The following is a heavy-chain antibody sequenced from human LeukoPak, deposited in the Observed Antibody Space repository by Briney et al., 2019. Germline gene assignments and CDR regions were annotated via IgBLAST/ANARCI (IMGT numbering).Heavy chain of an antibody. D-gene: IGHD3-3*01. CDR1: GGTFSSYA. CDR3: ARSLWSGYYHYYYYYMDV. Sequence: SVKVSCKACGGTFSSYAISWVRQAPGQGLEWMGGIIPIFGTANYAQKFPGRVTITADESTSTAYMELSSLRSEDTAVYYCARSLWSGYYHYYYYYMDVWGKGTTVSVSS. J-gene: IGHJ6*03. V-gene: IGHV1-69*13. CDR2: IIPIFGTA.